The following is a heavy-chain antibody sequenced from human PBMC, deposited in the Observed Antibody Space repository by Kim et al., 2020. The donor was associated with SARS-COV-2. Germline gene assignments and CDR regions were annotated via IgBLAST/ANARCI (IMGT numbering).Heavy chain of an antibody. J-gene: IGHJ1*01. CDR1: GYTFNNYR. CDR2: INPYDGNT. D-gene: IGHD2-15*01. Sequence: ASVKVSCKTSGYTFNNYRISWVRQAPGQGLEWMGWINPYDGNTNYAQKVLHRVTMTTDTSTSTAYMELKSLRSDDTAVYYCARGYCSGGSCPPGGYWGQGTLVTVYS. CDR3: ARGYCSGGSCPPGGY. V-gene: IGHV1-18*04.